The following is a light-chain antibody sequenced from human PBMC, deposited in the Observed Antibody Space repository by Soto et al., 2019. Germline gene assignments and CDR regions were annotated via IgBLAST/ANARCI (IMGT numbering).Light chain of an antibody. CDR2: EAT. CDR3: SKERANTHVV. Sequence: QSALTHPASVSGSPGQSITISCTGTSSDVGSYDLVSWYQQHPGKAPKLVIYEATQRASGISDRFSGSESGNTASLTISGLQAEDEADYYCSKERANTHVVFGGGTQLTVL. CDR1: SSDVGSYDL. V-gene: IGLV2-23*01. J-gene: IGLJ2*01.